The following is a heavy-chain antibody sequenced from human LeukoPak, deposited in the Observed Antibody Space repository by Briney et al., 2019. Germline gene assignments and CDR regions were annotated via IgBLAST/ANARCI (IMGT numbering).Heavy chain of an antibody. CDR1: GFPFSRYS. CDR3: AVSSGWYFDY. Sequence: GGSLRLSCAASGFPFSRYSMNWVRQAPGKGLECVSSISSSSSYIYYADSVKGRLTISRDNAKNSPYLQMNSLRAEDTAVYYCAVSSGWYFDYWGQGTRVTVSS. CDR2: ISSSSSYI. D-gene: IGHD6-19*01. J-gene: IGHJ4*02. V-gene: IGHV3-21*01.